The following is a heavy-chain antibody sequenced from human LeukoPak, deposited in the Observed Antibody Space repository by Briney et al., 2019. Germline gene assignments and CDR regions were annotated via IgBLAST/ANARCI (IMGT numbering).Heavy chain of an antibody. D-gene: IGHD3-22*01. CDR1: GYTFTGYY. CDR3: ARGGSYDSRGYYYS. Sequence: ASLKVSCKASGYTFTGYYIHWVRQAPGQGLEWMGWINPYSGGANYAQRFQGRVTMTRDTSISTAYMELSRLRSDDTAVYYCARGGSYDSRGYYYSWGQGTLVAVSS. V-gene: IGHV1-2*02. J-gene: IGHJ4*02. CDR2: INPYSGGA.